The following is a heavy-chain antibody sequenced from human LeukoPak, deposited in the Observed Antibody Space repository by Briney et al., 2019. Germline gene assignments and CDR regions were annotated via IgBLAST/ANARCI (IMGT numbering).Heavy chain of an antibody. V-gene: IGHV1-2*02. CDR2: INPHSGGT. CDR1: GFTFTGYY. D-gene: IGHD2-21*02. J-gene: IGHJ4*02. Sequence: ASVKVSCKASGFTFTGYYIHWVRQAPGQGLEGMGYINPHSGGTSSPQKFQGRLTMTRDTSISAAYMELSSLISDDTAMYYCVREGNELLSKNFDYWGQGTLVTVSS. CDR3: VREGNELLSKNFDY.